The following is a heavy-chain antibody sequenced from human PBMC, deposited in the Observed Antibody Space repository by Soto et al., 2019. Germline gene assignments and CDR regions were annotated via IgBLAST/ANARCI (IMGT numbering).Heavy chain of an antibody. D-gene: IGHD6-13*01. CDR3: ARDPGSTTPYKLDV. CDR1: GFTFSSYS. CDR2: ISSSSSYI. J-gene: IGHJ6*04. V-gene: IGHV3-21*01. Sequence: GGSLSLSCAASGFTFSSYSMNWVRQAPGKGLEWVSSISSSSSYIYYADSVKGRFTISRDNAQNSLYLQMNSLRVEDTAVYYCARDPGSTTPYKLDVWGKGTTVTVSS.